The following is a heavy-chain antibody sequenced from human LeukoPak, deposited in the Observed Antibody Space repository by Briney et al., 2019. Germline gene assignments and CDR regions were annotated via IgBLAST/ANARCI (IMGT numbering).Heavy chain of an antibody. D-gene: IGHD2-2*01. V-gene: IGHV3-23*01. Sequence: GGSLRLSCAASGFTFSSYAMSWVRQAPGRGLEWVSGISNKGDTTYYVDSVKGRFTISRDNSENTLYLQMNRLRVEDTAVYYCAKGARSFRYCSTTSCPYDPCDIWGQGTMVSVSS. CDR3: AKGARSFRYCSTTSCPYDPCDI. J-gene: IGHJ3*02. CDR1: GFTFSSYA. CDR2: ISNKGDTT.